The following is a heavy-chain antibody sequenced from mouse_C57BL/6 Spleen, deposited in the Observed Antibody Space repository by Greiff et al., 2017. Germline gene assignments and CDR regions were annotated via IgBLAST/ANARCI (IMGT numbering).Heavy chain of an antibody. Sequence: QVQLQQSGAELVKPGASVKMSCKASGYTFTSYWITWVKQRPGQGLEWIGDIYPGSGSTNYNEKFKSKATLTVDTSSSTAYMQLSSLTSEDSAVYYCARFFYYDYDVGYYFDYWGQGTTLTVSS. CDR1: GYTFTSYW. CDR2: IYPGSGST. V-gene: IGHV1-55*01. J-gene: IGHJ2*01. CDR3: ARFFYYDYDVGYYFDY. D-gene: IGHD2-4*01.